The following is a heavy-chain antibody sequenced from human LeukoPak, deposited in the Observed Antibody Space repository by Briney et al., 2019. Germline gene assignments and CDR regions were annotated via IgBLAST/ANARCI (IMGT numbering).Heavy chain of an antibody. V-gene: IGHV1-69*05. CDR2: NIPIFGTA. CDR1: RGTFSSYA. J-gene: IGHJ6*03. CDR3: ARAGNRHYYYMDV. D-gene: IGHD1-14*01. Sequence: SVNLSCEPSRGTFSSYATSWVRHAPGQGREWMGGNIPIFGTANYAQKFQGRVTITTDESTSTAYMELSSLRSEDTAVYYCARAGNRHYYYMDVWGKGTTVTVSS.